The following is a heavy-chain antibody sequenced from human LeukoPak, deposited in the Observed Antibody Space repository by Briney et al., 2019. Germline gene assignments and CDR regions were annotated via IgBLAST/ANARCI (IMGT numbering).Heavy chain of an antibody. CDR1: GGSISSYY. V-gene: IGHV4-4*07. J-gene: IGHJ6*03. CDR3: ARDLGYRYGYSYYYYMDV. D-gene: IGHD5-18*01. Sequence: SETLSLTCTVSGGSISSYYWSWIRQPAGKGLEWIGRFYTSGNTNYNPSLKSRVTMSVDTSKNQFSLKLSSVTAADTAVYYCARDLGYRYGYSYYYYMDVWGKGTTVTISS. CDR2: FYTSGNT.